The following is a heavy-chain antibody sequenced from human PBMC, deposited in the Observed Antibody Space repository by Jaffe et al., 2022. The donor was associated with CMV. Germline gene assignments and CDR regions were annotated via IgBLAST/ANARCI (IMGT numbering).Heavy chain of an antibody. CDR1: GFTFSSYG. D-gene: IGHD6-13*01. CDR3: ARDWGSSSLDV. V-gene: IGHV3-33*01. CDR2: IWYDGSNK. J-gene: IGHJ4*02. Sequence: QVQLVESGGGVVQPGRSLRLSCAASGFTFSSYGMHWVRQAPGKGLEWVAVIWYDGSNKYYADSVKGRFTISRDNSKNTLYLQMNSLRAEDTAVYYCARDWGSSSLDVWGQGTLVTVSS.